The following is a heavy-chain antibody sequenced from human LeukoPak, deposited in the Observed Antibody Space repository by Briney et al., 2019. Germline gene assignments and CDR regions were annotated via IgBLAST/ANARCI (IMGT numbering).Heavy chain of an antibody. CDR3: ARGGAGGRAFDI. J-gene: IGHJ3*02. Sequence: SQTLSLTCAISGDSVSNNSAAWHWIRQSPSRGLEWLGRTYYRSYWNNDYALPVQGRITINPDTSKNQFSLQLKSVTPEDTAVYYCARGGAGGRAFDIWGQGTMVTVSS. CDR1: GDSVSNNSAA. V-gene: IGHV6-1*01. CDR2: TYYRSYWNN. D-gene: IGHD2-15*01.